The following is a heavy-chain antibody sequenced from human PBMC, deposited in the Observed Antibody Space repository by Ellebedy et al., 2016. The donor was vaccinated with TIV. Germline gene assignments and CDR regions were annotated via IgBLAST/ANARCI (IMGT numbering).Heavy chain of an antibody. CDR2: FYYNGRA. CDR1: SDSFTTDS. D-gene: IGHD3-10*01. Sequence: MPSETLSLTCTVSSDSFTTDSWNWIRQPPGKGLEWFGYFYYNGRASYNPSLTSRATMSIDTSKNQVSLKLSFVTAADTAVYYCARASYSIGNYGIDYWGPGNLVTVSS. J-gene: IGHJ4*02. V-gene: IGHV4-59*01. CDR3: ARASYSIGNYGIDY.